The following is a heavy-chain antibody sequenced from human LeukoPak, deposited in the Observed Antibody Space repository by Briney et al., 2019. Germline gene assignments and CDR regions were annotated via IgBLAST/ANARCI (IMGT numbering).Heavy chain of an antibody. Sequence: GGSLRLSCAASGFTFSNAWMSWVRQAPGKGLEWVGRIKSKTDDGTTDYAAPVKGRFTISRDDSKNTLYLQMNSLKTEDTAVYYCTTVGAGYFDYWGQGTLVTVSS. CDR3: TTVGAGYFDY. J-gene: IGHJ4*02. CDR1: GFTFSNAW. D-gene: IGHD1-26*01. V-gene: IGHV3-15*01. CDR2: IKSKTDDGTT.